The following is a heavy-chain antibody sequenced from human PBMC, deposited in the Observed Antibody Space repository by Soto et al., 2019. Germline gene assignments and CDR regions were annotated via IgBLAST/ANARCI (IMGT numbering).Heavy chain of an antibody. CDR3: ARKEYYDSSGYYYVTANDAFDI. D-gene: IGHD3-22*01. J-gene: IGHJ3*02. CDR1: GFTFSSYE. V-gene: IGHV3-48*03. CDR2: ISSSGSTI. Sequence: EVQLVESGGGLVQPGGSLRLSCAASGFTFSSYEMNWVRQAPGKGLEWVSYISSSGSTIYYADSVKGRFTISRDNAKNSLYLQMNSLRAEDTAVYYCARKEYYDSSGYYYVTANDAFDIWGQGTMVTVSS.